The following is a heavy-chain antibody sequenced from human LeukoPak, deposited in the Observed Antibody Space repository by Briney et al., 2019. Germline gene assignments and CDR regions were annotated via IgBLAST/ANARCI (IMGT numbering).Heavy chain of an antibody. J-gene: IGHJ4*02. V-gene: IGHV3-15*01. Sequence: PGGSLRLSRAASGFTFSNAWMSWVRQAPGKGLEWVGRIKSKTDGGTTDYAAPVKGRFTISRDDSKNTLYLQMNSLKTEDTAVYYCTTEDYDYVWGSYRLFDYRGQGTLVTVSS. D-gene: IGHD3-16*02. CDR2: IKSKTDGGTT. CDR1: GFTFSNAW. CDR3: TTEDYDYVWGSYRLFDY.